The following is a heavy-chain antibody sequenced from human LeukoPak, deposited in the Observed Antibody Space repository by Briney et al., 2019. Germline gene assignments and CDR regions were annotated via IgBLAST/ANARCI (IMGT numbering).Heavy chain of an antibody. CDR2: ISGDGGST. V-gene: IGHV3-43*02. Sequence: PGGSLRLSCAASGFTFDDYAMHWVRQAPGKGLEWVSLISGDGGSTYYADSVKGRFTISRDNSKNSLYLQMNSLRTEDTALYYCAIVGYNSFYYYYYYMDVWGKGTTVTVSS. CDR3: AIVGYNSFYYYYYYMDV. CDR1: GFTFDDYA. J-gene: IGHJ6*03. D-gene: IGHD5-24*01.